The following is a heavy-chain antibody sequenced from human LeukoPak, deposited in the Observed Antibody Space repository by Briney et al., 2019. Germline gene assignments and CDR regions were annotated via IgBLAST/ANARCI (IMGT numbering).Heavy chain of an antibody. V-gene: IGHV4-59*08. D-gene: IGHD3-3*01. CDR1: GGSISSYY. J-gene: IGHJ5*02. CDR2: IYYSGST. CDR3: AKAGRFLARGNWYDP. Sequence: PSETLSLTCTVSGGSISSYYWSWIRQPPGKGLEWIGYIYYSGSTNYNPSLKSRVTISVDTSKNQFSLKLSSVTAADTAVYYCAKAGRFLARGNWYDPWGQGTLVTVSS.